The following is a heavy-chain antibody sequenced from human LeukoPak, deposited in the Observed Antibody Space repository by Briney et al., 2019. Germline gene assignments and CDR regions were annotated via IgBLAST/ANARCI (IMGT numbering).Heavy chain of an antibody. Sequence: PSETLSLTCSVSGGSISGYYWGWIRQPPGKGLEWIGDMYYSGSTNYNPSLKSRVTISVDTSKKQISLKLNSVTAADTAVYYCARGTVFGVATNWFDHWGQGTLVTVSS. CDR2: MYYSGST. CDR3: ARGTVFGVATNWFDH. D-gene: IGHD3-3*01. CDR1: GGSISGYY. J-gene: IGHJ5*02. V-gene: IGHV4-59*01.